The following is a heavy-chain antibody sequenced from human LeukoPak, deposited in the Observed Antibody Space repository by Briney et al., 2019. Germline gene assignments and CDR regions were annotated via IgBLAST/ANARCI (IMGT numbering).Heavy chain of an antibody. Sequence: GGSLRLSCAASGFTFSSYAMSGVRQAPGKGLEWVSAISGSGGSTYYADSVKGRFTISRDNSKNTLYLQMNSLRAEDTAVYYCAKGITMVRGVLLNGFDYWGQGTLVTVSS. CDR2: ISGSGGST. J-gene: IGHJ4*02. V-gene: IGHV3-23*01. D-gene: IGHD3-10*01. CDR1: GFTFSSYA. CDR3: AKGITMVRGVLLNGFDY.